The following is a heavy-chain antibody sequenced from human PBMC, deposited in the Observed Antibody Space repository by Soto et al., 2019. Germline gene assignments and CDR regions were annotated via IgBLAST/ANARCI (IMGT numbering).Heavy chain of an antibody. CDR2: ITTTSGTM. CDR1: GFTFSTYS. CDR3: VRDALLVSTPFDY. V-gene: IGHV3-48*02. J-gene: IGHJ4*02. D-gene: IGHD5-12*01. Sequence: VQLVESGGGLVQPGGSLRLSCAASGFTFSTYSMNWVRQAPGKGLEWISYITTTSGTMYYADSVKGRFTISRDNAKNSLYLQMNSLRDEDTAVYYCVRDALLVSTPFDYWGQGTLVTVSS.